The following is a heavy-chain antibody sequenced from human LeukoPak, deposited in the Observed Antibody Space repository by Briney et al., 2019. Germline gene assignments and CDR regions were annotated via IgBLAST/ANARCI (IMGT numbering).Heavy chain of an antibody. D-gene: IGHD3-16*01. Sequence: PSETLSLTCTVSGGSISSYYWSWIRQPAGKGLEWIGYIYYSGSTNYNPSLKSRVTISVDTSKNQFSLKLSSVTAADTAVYYCARDLGRGVLRSWGQGTLVTVSS. CDR1: GGSISSYY. J-gene: IGHJ5*02. CDR2: IYYSGST. CDR3: ARDLGRGVLRS. V-gene: IGHV4-59*01.